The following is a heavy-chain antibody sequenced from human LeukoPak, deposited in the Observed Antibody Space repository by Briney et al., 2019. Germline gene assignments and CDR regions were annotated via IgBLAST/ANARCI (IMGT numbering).Heavy chain of an antibody. Sequence: GGSLRLSCAASGFTFSSYSMNWVRQAPGKGLEWVAVIWYDGSNKYYADSVKGRFTISRDNSKNTLYLQMNSLRAEDTAVYYCARAQGYSFRFDPWGQGTLVTVSS. V-gene: IGHV3-33*08. D-gene: IGHD4-4*01. CDR3: ARAQGYSFRFDP. CDR1: GFTFSSYS. J-gene: IGHJ5*02. CDR2: IWYDGSNK.